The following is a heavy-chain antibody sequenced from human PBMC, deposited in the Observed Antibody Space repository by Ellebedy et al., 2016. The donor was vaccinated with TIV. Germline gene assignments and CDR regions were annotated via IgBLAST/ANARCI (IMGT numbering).Heavy chain of an antibody. D-gene: IGHD6-13*01. CDR1: GFTFSSYA. CDR3: ARDFPASWFHYYYYYYMDV. J-gene: IGHJ6*03. CDR2: ISYDGSNK. Sequence: GESLKISXAASGFTFSSYAMHWVRQAPGKGLEWVAVISYDGSNKYYADSVKGRFTISRDNAKNSLYLQMNSLRAEDTAVYYCARDFPASWFHYYYYYYMDVWGKGTTVTVSS. V-gene: IGHV3-30-3*01.